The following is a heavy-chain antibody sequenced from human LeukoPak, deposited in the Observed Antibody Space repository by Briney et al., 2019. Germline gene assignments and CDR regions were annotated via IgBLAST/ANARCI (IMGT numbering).Heavy chain of an antibody. V-gene: IGHV3-30*18. CDR2: ISYDVSKK. J-gene: IGHJ4*02. CDR1: GFTFYSYV. D-gene: IGHD3-22*01. CDR3: ANDHESSGYFHY. Sequence: GGSLRLSCAASGFTFYSYVIHWVRQAPGKGLEWVALISYDVSKKYYADSVKGRFTISRDNSKNTLYLEMNSLRPEDTAVYYCANDHESSGYFHYSGQGTLVTVSS.